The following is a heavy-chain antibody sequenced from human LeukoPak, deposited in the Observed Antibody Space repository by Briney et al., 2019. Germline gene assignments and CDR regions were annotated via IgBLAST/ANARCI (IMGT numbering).Heavy chain of an antibody. J-gene: IGHJ5*02. D-gene: IGHD3-10*01. Sequence: PGGSLRLSCPASGFSFSRHAMNWVRQAPGMGLEWISHISGGSDIIEYADSVKGRFTISRDNAKNSLYLQMNSLRDEDTAVYYCARDPTSNPGLNWFDPWGQGTLVTVSS. CDR2: ISGGSDII. V-gene: IGHV3-48*02. CDR3: ARDPTSNPGLNWFDP. CDR1: GFSFSRHA.